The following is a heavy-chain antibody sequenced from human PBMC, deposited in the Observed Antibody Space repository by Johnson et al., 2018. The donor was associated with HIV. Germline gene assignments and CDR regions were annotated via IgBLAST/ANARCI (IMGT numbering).Heavy chain of an antibody. CDR1: GFTFSSYA. V-gene: IGHV3-30-3*01. D-gene: IGHD3-16*01. J-gene: IGHJ3*02. Sequence: QVQLVESGGGVVQPGRSLRLSCAASGFTFSSYAMHWVRQAPGKGLEWVAVISYDGSNKYSADSVKGRFTISRDNSKNTLYLQMNSLRGEDTAVYYCARVRGLIAFDIWGQGTMVPVSS. CDR3: ARVRGLIAFDI. CDR2: ISYDGSNK.